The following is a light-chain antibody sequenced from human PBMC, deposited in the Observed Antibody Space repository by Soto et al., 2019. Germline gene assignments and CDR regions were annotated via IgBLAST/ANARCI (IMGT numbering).Light chain of an antibody. V-gene: IGKV3-15*01. CDR2: GAS. CDR3: QQYNNWPPWT. CDR1: QSVSSN. J-gene: IGKJ1*01. Sequence: EIVMTQSPATRSVSPGERATLSCRASQSVSSNFAWYQQKPGQAPRLLIYGASTRATGIPARFSGSGSGTKFTLTIISLQSEDFAVYYCQQYNNWPPWTFGQGTKVEIK.